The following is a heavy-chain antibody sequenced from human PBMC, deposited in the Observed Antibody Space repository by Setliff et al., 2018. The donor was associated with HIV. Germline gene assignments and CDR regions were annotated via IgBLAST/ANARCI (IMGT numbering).Heavy chain of an antibody. Sequence: GGSLRTSCAASGFTFSSYWMSWVRQAPGKGLDWVSSISSGSSTIHYADSVRGRFTISRDNAKNSLYLQMNSLTAEDTAVYYCARDVSWRVRTYIDYWGQGALVTVSS. CDR1: GFTFSSYW. V-gene: IGHV3-48*04. CDR2: ISSGSSTI. J-gene: IGHJ4*02. D-gene: IGHD3-3*01. CDR3: ARDVSWRVRTYIDY.